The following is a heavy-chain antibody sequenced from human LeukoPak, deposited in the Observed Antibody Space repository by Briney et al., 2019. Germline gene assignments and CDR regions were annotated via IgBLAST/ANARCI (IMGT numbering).Heavy chain of an antibody. D-gene: IGHD2-8*01. CDR3: ARNRRCNY. CDR1: GLTVSSNC. CDR2: IKEDGSEK. J-gene: IGHJ4*02. Sequence: PGGSLRLSCAASGLTVSSNCMSWVRQAPGKGLEWVANIKEDGSEKYYVDSVKGRFTISRDNAKNLLYLQMDSLRAEDTAVYYCARNRRCNYWGQGTLVTVSS. V-gene: IGHV3-7*01.